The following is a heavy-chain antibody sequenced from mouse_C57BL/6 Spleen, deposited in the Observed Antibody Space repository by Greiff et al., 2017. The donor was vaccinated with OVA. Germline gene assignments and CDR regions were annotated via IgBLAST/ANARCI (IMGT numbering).Heavy chain of an antibody. D-gene: IGHD3-2*02. J-gene: IGHJ3*01. CDR1: GYTFTSYW. CDR2: IVPNSGGT. V-gene: IGHV1-72*01. CDR3: ARWGSSGPFAY. Sequence: QLQQPGAELVKPGASVKLSCKASGYTFTSYWMHWVKQRPGRGLEWIGRIVPNSGGTKYNEKFKSKATLTVDKPSSTAYMQLSSLTSEDSAVYYCARWGSSGPFAYWGQGTLVTVSA.